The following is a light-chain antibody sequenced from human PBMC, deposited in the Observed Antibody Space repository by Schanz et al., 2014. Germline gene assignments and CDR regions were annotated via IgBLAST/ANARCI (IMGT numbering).Light chain of an antibody. CDR3: CSYAGNYTRV. CDR1: SSDVGGYNY. CDR2: DVS. Sequence: QSALTQPRSVSGSPGQSVTISCTGASSDVGGYNYVSWYQQHPGKAPKLIIYDVSRRPSGVPDRFSGSKSGNTASLTISGLQAEDEADYYCCSYAGNYTRVFGGGTKLTVV. V-gene: IGLV2-11*01. J-gene: IGLJ2*01.